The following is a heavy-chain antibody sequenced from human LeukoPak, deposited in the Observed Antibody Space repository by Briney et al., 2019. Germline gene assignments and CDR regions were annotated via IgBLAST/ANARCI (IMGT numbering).Heavy chain of an antibody. V-gene: IGHV3-23*01. CDR1: GFTFSSYA. J-gene: IGHJ4*02. CDR3: AKDRGNRIAAAGGGDY. D-gene: IGHD6-13*01. Sequence: GGSLRLSCAASGFTFSSYATSWVRQAPGKGLEWVSAISGSGGSTYYADSVKGRFTISRGNSKNTLYLQMNSLRAEDTAVYYCAKDRGNRIAAAGGGDYWGQGTLVTVSS. CDR2: ISGSGGST.